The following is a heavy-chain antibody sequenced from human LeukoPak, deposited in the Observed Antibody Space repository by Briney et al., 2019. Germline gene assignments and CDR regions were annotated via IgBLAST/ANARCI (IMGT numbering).Heavy chain of an antibody. CDR2: MNPNSGNT. J-gene: IGHJ6*02. V-gene: IGHV1-8*01. D-gene: IGHD2-2*01. CDR1: GYTFTSYD. CDR3: ARSTTRYYYYYYGMDV. Sequence: ASVKVSCKASGYTFTSYDINWVRQATGQGPEWMGWMNPNSGNTGYAQKFQGRVTMTRNTSISTAYMELSSLRSEDTAVYYCARSTTRYYYYYYGMDVWGQGTTVTVSS.